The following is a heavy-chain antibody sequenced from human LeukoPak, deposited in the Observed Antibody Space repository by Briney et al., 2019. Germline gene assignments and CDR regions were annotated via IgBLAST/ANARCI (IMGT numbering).Heavy chain of an antibody. J-gene: IGHJ3*02. CDR3: ARLITMVRGVIISQDAFDI. Sequence: PGASVKVSCKVSGYTLTELSMHWVRQAPGKGLEWMGGFDPEDGETIYAQKFQGRVTITADESTSTAYMELSSLRSEDTAVYYCARLITMVRGVIISQDAFDIWGQGTMVTVSS. CDR1: GYTLTELS. V-gene: IGHV1-24*01. D-gene: IGHD3-10*01. CDR2: FDPEDGET.